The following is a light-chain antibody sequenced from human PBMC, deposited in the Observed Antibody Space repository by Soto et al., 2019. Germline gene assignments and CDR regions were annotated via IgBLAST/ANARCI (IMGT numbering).Light chain of an antibody. V-gene: IGKV3-15*01. Sequence: EIVMTQSPATLSVSPGERATLSCRASESASTNLAWYQQRPGQAPWLLIYATSTRATGIPARFTGSGSGTEFTLTISSLQSEEFAGYYCQQYNKWPLTFGGGTKVEIK. CDR2: ATS. CDR1: ESASTN. J-gene: IGKJ4*01. CDR3: QQYNKWPLT.